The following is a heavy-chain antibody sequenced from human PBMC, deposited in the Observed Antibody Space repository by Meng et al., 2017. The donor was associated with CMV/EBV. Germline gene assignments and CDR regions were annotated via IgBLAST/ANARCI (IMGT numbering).Heavy chain of an antibody. J-gene: IGHJ4*02. V-gene: IGHV5-51*01. CDR2: IHPGDSDS. CDR1: GYSFTTYW. D-gene: IGHD3/OR15-3a*01. CDR3: ARLDPWAVYYFVY. Sequence: GGSLRLSCKGSGYSFTTYWIGWVRQMPGKGLEWMGIIHPGDSDSRYSPSFQGQVTISADKSISTAYLQWSSLKASDTAMYYCARLDPWAVYYFVYWGQGTLVTVSS.